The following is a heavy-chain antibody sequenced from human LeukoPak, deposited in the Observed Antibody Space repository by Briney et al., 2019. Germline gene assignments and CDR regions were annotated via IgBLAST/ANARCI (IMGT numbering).Heavy chain of an antibody. Sequence: PGRSLRLSCAASGFSFITYGMHWVRQAPGKGLEWVAVISYDGSNKYYADSVKGRFTISRDNSKSTLYLQMNSLRAEDTAVYYCAKDRYSGLNTIDYWGQGTLVTVSS. CDR1: GFSFITYG. V-gene: IGHV3-30*18. J-gene: IGHJ4*02. CDR2: ISYDGSNK. D-gene: IGHD6-13*01. CDR3: AKDRYSGLNTIDY.